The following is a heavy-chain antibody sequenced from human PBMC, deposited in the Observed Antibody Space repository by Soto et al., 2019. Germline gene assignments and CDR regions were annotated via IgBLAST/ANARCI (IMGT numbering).Heavy chain of an antibody. V-gene: IGHV4-59*01. CDR2: VYYSGST. D-gene: IGHD3-22*01. Sequence: SETLSLTCTVSGASISSSYWSWIRQSPGKGLEWIGYVYYSGSTNYNPSLKSRVTISVDTSKNQFSLKLRSVTAADTAVYYCARGYYDSRGQSNTFDIWGQGTMVTVSS. J-gene: IGHJ3*02. CDR1: GASISSSY. CDR3: ARGYYDSRGQSNTFDI.